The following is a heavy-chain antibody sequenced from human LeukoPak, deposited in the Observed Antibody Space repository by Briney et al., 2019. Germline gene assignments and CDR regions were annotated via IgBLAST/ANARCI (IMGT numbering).Heavy chain of an antibody. V-gene: IGHV3-7*01. Sequence: GGSLRLSCAASGFTFSSYWMSWVRQAPGKGLEWVANIKQDGSEKHYVDSVKGRFTISRDNAKNSLYLQMNSLRAEDTAVYYCARDIGQGAIDYWGQGTLVTVSS. J-gene: IGHJ4*02. CDR3: ARDIGQGAIDY. D-gene: IGHD2-15*01. CDR2: IKQDGSEK. CDR1: GFTFSSYW.